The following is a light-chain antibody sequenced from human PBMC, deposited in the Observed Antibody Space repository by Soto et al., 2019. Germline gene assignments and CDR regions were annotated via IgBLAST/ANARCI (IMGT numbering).Light chain of an antibody. CDR2: GAS. CDR1: QSVSSSY. Sequence: EIVLTQSPGTLSLSPGERATLSCRASQSVSSSYLAWYQHKPGQAPRLLIYGASSRATGIPDRFSGSGSGTVFTLTIIILEPEDFEVYYCQQYGSSPHTFGQGHKLEIK. J-gene: IGKJ2*01. CDR3: QQYGSSPHT. V-gene: IGKV3-20*01.